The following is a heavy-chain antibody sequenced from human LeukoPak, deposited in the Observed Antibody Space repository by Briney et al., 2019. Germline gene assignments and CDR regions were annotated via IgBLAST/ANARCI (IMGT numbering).Heavy chain of an antibody. J-gene: IGHJ4*02. CDR2: ISAYNGNA. D-gene: IGHD6-19*01. Sequence: ASVKVSCKASGYTFTNYAMNWVRQAPGQGLEWMGWISAYNGNANYAQKLQGRVTMTTDTSTSTAYMELRSLRSDDTAVYYCARDLGSGWTDYWGQGTLVTVSS. V-gene: IGHV1-18*01. CDR3: ARDLGSGWTDY. CDR1: GYTFTNYA.